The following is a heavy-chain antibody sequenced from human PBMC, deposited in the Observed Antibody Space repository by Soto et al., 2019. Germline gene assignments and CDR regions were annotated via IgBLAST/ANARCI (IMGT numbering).Heavy chain of an antibody. CDR1: GYTFTSYG. D-gene: IGHD6-19*01. CDR3: ARGAYSSGWYGEFDY. V-gene: IGHV1-18*01. J-gene: IGHJ4*02. CDR2: ISAYNGNT. Sequence: QVQLVQSGAEVKKPGASVKVSCKASGYTFTSYGIIWVRQAPGQGLEWMGWISAYNGNTNYAQKLQGRATMTTDTSTSTAYMELRSLRSDATAVYYCARGAYSSGWYGEFDYWGQGTLVTVSS.